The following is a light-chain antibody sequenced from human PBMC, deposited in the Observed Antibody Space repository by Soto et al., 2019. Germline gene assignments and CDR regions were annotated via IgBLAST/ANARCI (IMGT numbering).Light chain of an antibody. J-gene: IGKJ3*01. Sequence: ELVLTQSPGTLSLSPGERATLSCRASQSVSSSNLAWYQQKPDQAPSLLIYGASSRATGIPDRFSGSGSGTDFTLTINRLEPEDFALYYCQQYGSSPRFGPGTNVDIK. CDR3: QQYGSSPR. CDR2: GAS. CDR1: QSVSSSN. V-gene: IGKV3-20*01.